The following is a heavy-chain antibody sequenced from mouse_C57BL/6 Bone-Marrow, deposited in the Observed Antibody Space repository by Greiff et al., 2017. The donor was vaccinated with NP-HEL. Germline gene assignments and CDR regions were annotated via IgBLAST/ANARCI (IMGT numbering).Heavy chain of an antibody. Sequence: EVQLQQSGAELVRPGASVKLSCTASGFNIKDDYMHWVKQRPEQGLEWIGWIDPENGDTEYASKFQGKATISADTSSNTVSLQLSSLTSEDTADYYCTSPACGSRYDHYWGQGTTLTVSS. D-gene: IGHD1-1*01. CDR2: IDPENGDT. CDR1: GFNIKDDY. J-gene: IGHJ2*01. CDR3: TSPACGSRYDHY. V-gene: IGHV14-4*01.